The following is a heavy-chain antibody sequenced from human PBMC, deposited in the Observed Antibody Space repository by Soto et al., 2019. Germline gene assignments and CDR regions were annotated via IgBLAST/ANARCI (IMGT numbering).Heavy chain of an antibody. CDR2: IYYSGST. V-gene: IGHV4-31*03. J-gene: IGHJ4*02. D-gene: IGHD6-13*01. CDR3: ARGGGAAAGTWGLTAYFDY. CDR1: GGSISSGGYY. Sequence: PSETLSLTCTVSGGSISSGGYYWSWIRQHPGKGLEWIGYIYYSGSTYYNPSLKSRVTISVDTSKNQFSLKLSSVTAADTAVYYCARGGGAAAGTWGLTAYFDYWGQGTLVTVSS.